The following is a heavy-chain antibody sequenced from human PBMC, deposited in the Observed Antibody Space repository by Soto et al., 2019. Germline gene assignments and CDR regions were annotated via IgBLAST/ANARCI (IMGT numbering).Heavy chain of an antibody. V-gene: IGHV4-31*11. D-gene: IGHD3-16*01. CDR3: ARDGAVPYGMDV. J-gene: IGHJ6*02. CDR1: GDSISSGGHY. CDR2: IYNNGPT. Sequence: QVQLQESGPGLVKPSQTLSLTCAVSGDSISSGGHYWSWVRQHPGKGLEWIGYIYNNGPTYFNPHLKSRGTISVNTSKNQFALKVTSVTAADAAVYYCARDGAVPYGMDVWGHGTAVTVSS.